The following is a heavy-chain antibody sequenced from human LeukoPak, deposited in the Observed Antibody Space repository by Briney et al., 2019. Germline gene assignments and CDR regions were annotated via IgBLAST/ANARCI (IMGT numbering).Heavy chain of an antibody. CDR2: ISYDGSNK. CDR3: ARPMRERGYSYGPVGY. CDR1: GFTFSSYA. V-gene: IGHV3-30-3*01. J-gene: IGHJ4*02. D-gene: IGHD5-18*01. Sequence: PGRSLRLSCAASGFTFSSYAMHWVRQAPGKGLEWVAVISYDGSNKYYADSVKGRFTISRDNSKNTLYLQMNSLRAEDTAVYYCARPMRERGYSYGPVGYWGQGTLVTVSS.